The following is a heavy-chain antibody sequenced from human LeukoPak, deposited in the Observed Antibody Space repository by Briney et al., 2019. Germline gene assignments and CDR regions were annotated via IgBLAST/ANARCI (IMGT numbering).Heavy chain of an antibody. CDR2: IYYSGST. CDR3: ARDRSFDY. V-gene: IGHV4-39*07. J-gene: IGHJ4*02. Sequence: SETLSLTCTVFGGSISSSSYYWGWIRQPPGKGLEWIGSIYYSGSTYYNPSLKSRVTISVDTSKNQFSLKLSSVTAADTAVYYCARDRSFDYWGQGTLVTVSS. CDR1: GGSISSSSYY.